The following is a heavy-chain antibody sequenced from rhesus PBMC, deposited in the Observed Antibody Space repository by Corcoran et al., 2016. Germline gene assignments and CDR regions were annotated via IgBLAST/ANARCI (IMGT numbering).Heavy chain of an antibody. CDR3: ARIHPEYFEL. CDR1: GYSISSGYF. CDR2: IRSVSQST. Sequence: QVQLRESGPGLVKPSETLSLTCAVSGYSISSGYFWGWIRQPHGKGLEYIGYIRSVSQSTSYNTSLNSQVTIAKYTSKNHFSLNLASVTASDTAVYYCARIHPEYFELWGQGALVIVSS. D-gene: IGHD4-23*01. V-gene: IGHV4-99*01. J-gene: IGHJ1*01.